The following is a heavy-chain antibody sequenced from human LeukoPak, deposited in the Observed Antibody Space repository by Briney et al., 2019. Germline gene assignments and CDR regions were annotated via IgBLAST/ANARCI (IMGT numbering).Heavy chain of an antibody. J-gene: IGHJ4*02. Sequence: PSETLSLTCGVSGGSIRGYYWSWIRQPAGKGLEWIGRVFTDGSSNYNPSLKSRVTMSVDTSSNQFSLKLSSVTAADTAVYYCARDLGLSLDYWGQGTLVTVSS. D-gene: IGHD3-16*01. CDR3: ARDLGLSLDY. V-gene: IGHV4-4*07. CDR2: VFTDGSS. CDR1: GGSIRGYY.